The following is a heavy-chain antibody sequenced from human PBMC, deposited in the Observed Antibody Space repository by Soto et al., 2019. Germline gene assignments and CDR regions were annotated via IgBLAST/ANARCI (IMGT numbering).Heavy chain of an antibody. J-gene: IGHJ6*02. Sequence: GASVKVSCKASGYTFTSYAMHWVRQAPGQRLEWMGWINAGNGNTNYAQKLQGRVTMTTDTSTSTAYMELRSLRSDDTAVYYCARDPVLRFLEWPTHYGMDVWGQGTTVTVSS. CDR2: INAGNGNT. D-gene: IGHD3-3*01. CDR1: GYTFTSYA. V-gene: IGHV1-3*01. CDR3: ARDPVLRFLEWPTHYGMDV.